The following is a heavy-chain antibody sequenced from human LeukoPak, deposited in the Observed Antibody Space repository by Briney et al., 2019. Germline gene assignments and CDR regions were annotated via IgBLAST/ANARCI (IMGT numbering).Heavy chain of an antibody. CDR3: ARVWGTRDAFDI. CDR2: IIPIFGTA. CDR1: GGTFSSYA. Sequence: ASVKVSCKASGGTFSSYAISWVRQAPGQGLEWMGGIIPIFGTANYAQKFQGRVTITADKSTSTAYMKLSSLRSEDTAVYYCARVWGTRDAFDIWGQGTMVTVSS. D-gene: IGHD3-16*01. V-gene: IGHV1-69*06. J-gene: IGHJ3*02.